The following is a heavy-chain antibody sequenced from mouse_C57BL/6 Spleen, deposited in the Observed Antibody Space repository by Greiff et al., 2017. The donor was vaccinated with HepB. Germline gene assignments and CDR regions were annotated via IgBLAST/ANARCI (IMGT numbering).Heavy chain of an antibody. CDR2: ISSGGSYT. J-gene: IGHJ2*01. V-gene: IGHV5-6*01. CDR3: ARQGTTVYFDY. CDR1: GFTFSSYG. Sequence: EVQLVESGGDLVKPGGSLKLSCAASGFTFSSYGMSWVRQTPDKRLEWVATISSGGSYTYYPDSVKGRFTISRDNAKNTLYLQMSSLKSEDTAMYYCARQGTTVYFDYWGQGTTLTVSS. D-gene: IGHD1-1*01.